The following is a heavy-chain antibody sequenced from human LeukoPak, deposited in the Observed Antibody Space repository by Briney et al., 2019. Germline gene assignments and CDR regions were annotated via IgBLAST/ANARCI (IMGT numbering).Heavy chain of an antibody. CDR2: IYYSGST. V-gene: IGHV4-59*01. J-gene: IGHJ4*02. D-gene: IGHD3-3*01. Sequence: PSETLSLTCTVSGGSFSSYYWSWFRQPPGKGLEWVGYIYYSGSTNYNPSLKSRVTISVDTSKNQFSLKLSSVTAADTAVYHCARTYYDFWGGYSSFDYWGQGTLVTVSS. CDR3: ARTYYDFWGGYSSFDY. CDR1: GGSFSSYY.